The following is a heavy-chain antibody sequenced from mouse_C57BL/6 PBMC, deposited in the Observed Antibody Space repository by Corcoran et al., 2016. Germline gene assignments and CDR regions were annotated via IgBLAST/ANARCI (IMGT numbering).Heavy chain of an antibody. Sequence: EVQLQQSGPVLVKPGASVKMSCKASGYTFTDYDMNWVKQSHGKSLEWIGGINPYNGGTSYKQKFKGKATLTVDKSSSTAYMELNSLTSEDSAGYYCARGYYYGSSSGAMDYCGQGTAVTASS. CDR1: GYTFTDYD. D-gene: IGHD1-1*01. J-gene: IGHJ4*01. CDR2: INPYNGGT. CDR3: ARGYYYGSSSGAMDY. V-gene: IGHV1-19*01.